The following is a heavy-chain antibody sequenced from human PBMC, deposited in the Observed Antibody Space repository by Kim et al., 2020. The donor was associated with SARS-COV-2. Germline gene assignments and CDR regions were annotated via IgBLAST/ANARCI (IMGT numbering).Heavy chain of an antibody. CDR2: ITKSSTTI. V-gene: IGHV3-48*02. J-gene: IGHJ3*02. Sequence: GGSLRLSCATSGFTFSAYDMNWVRQAPGKGLEWLSFITKSSTTIYYADSVKGRFTTSRDNAKNSLHLQMNSLKDEDTAVYHCVRDCMGGAFDIWGQGTLVTVSS. CDR1: GFTFSAYD. D-gene: IGHD2-8*01. CDR3: VRDCMGGAFDI.